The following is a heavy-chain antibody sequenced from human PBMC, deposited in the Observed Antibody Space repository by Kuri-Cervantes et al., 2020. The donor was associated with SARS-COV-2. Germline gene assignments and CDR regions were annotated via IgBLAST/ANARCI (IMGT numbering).Heavy chain of an antibody. Sequence: GESLKISCAASGFTFSSYGMHWVHQAPGKGLEWVAFIRYDGSNKYYADSVKGRFTISRDNSKNTLYLQMNSLRAEDTAVYYCAKAVYGDYAKFDYWGQGTLGTVSS. CDR1: GFTFSSYG. J-gene: IGHJ4*02. V-gene: IGHV3-30*02. D-gene: IGHD4-17*01. CDR3: AKAVYGDYAKFDY. CDR2: IRYDGSNK.